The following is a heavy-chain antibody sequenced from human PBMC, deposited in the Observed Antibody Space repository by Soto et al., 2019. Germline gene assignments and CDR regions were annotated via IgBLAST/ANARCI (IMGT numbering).Heavy chain of an antibody. J-gene: IGHJ5*02. CDR3: ARERADGSRLDP. V-gene: IGHV4-30-4*01. CDR2: IYYSGST. Sequence: QVQLQESGPGLVKPSQTLSLTCTVSGGSISSGDYYWSWIRQPPGKGLEWIGYIYYSGSTYYNPSLKSRFTISVATSKHQLSLKLSSVTAADTAVYYCARERADGSRLDPWGQGTLVTVSS. D-gene: IGHD6-13*01. CDR1: GGSISSGDYY.